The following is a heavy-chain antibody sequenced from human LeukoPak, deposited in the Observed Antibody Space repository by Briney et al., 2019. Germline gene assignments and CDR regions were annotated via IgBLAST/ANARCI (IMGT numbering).Heavy chain of an antibody. CDR2: IYYSGST. D-gene: IGHD3-10*01. CDR1: GGSISSSSYY. CDR3: ASYYYGSGSYYNHLDY. V-gene: IGHV4-39*07. J-gene: IGHJ4*02. Sequence: SETLSLTCTVSGGSISSSSYYWGWIRQPRGKGLEWIGSIYYSGSTYYNPSLKSRVTISVDTSKNQFSLKLSSVTAADTAVYYCASYYYGSGSYYNHLDYWGQGTLVTVSS.